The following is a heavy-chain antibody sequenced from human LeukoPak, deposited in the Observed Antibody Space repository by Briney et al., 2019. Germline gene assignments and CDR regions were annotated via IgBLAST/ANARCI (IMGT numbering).Heavy chain of an antibody. CDR2: INHDGSST. Sequence: GGSLRLSCATSGFTFTTLWMHWGRQAPGKGLVWVSGINHDGSSTTYTDSVKGRFTISRDNAKNTVYLQMNSLRAEDTAVYYCASSRGYNYGYRALELPPSPIDWGQGTLVTVSS. CDR1: GFTFTTLW. J-gene: IGHJ4*02. CDR3: ASSRGYNYGYRALELPPSPID. V-gene: IGHV3-74*01. D-gene: IGHD5-18*01.